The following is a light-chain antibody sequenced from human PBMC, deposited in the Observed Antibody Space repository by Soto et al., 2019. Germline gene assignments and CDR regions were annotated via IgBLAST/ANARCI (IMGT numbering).Light chain of an antibody. CDR3: QQSYSTGT. J-gene: IGKJ1*01. CDR2: AAS. Sequence: IQLTQSPPSLSASVGDRVTITCRASQDIAIYLAWYQQKPGEAPKLLIHAASTLHGGVPSRFSGSGSGTDFTLTISSLQPEDFATYYCQQSYSTGTFGQGTKVDIK. V-gene: IGKV1-39*01. CDR1: QDIAIY.